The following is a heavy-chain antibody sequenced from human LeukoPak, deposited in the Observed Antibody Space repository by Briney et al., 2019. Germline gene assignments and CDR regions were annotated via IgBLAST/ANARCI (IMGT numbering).Heavy chain of an antibody. V-gene: IGHV3-23*01. Sequence: PGGSLRLSCAASGFTFSSYAMSWVRQAPGKGLEWVSAISGSGGSTYYADSVKGRFTISRDNSKNTLYLQMNSLRAEDTAVYYCAKDWRYDILPGGWFVAWGQGTLVTVSS. CDR3: AKDWRYDILPGGWFVA. CDR1: GFTFSSYA. J-gene: IGHJ5*02. D-gene: IGHD3-9*01. CDR2: ISGSGGST.